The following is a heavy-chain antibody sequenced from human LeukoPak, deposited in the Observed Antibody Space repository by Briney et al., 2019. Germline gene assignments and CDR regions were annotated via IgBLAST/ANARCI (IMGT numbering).Heavy chain of an antibody. J-gene: IGHJ6*03. CDR1: GGSISSGGYY. CDR3: ARGGPFGYYYYYYMDV. Sequence: PSETLSLTCTVSGGSISSGGYYWSWIRQRPGKGLEWIGYIYYSGSTYYNPSLKSRVTISVDTSKNQFSLKLSSVTAADTAVYYCARGGPFGYYYYYYMDVWGKGTTVTVSS. V-gene: IGHV4-31*03. D-gene: IGHD3-16*01. CDR2: IYYSGST.